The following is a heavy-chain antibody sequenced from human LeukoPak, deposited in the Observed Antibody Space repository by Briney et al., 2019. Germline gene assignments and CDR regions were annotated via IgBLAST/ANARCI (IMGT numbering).Heavy chain of an antibody. CDR3: ARGAWYNSAYTALHYFDY. CDR1: GYTFTNYD. D-gene: IGHD6-19*01. J-gene: IGHJ4*02. Sequence: ASVKVSCKASGYTFTNYDINWVRQATGQGLEWMGWMNPNNGNAGYAQKFQDKVTMTRDTSISTDYMELSSLRSEDTATYYCARGAWYNSAYTALHYFDYWGQGTLVTVSS. CDR2: MNPNNGNA. V-gene: IGHV1-8*01.